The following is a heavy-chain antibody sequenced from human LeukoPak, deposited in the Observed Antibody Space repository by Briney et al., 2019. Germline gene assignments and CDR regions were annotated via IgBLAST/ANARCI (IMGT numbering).Heavy chain of an antibody. J-gene: IGHJ4*01. V-gene: IGHV4-59*01. CDR3: STRPGDGSWSGVFDF. CDR2: IYSSGST. Sequence: ASETLSLICSVSGVSMTGYYWSWIRQAPGKAPEWIGYIYSSGSTNYNPSLNSRVTMSLDASKNQFSLKLTFVTAADTAVYYCSTRPGDGSWSGVFDFLSLGTLVIVSS. D-gene: IGHD6-6*01. CDR1: GVSMTGYY.